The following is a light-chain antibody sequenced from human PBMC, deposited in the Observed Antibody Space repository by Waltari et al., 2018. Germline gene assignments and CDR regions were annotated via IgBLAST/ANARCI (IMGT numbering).Light chain of an antibody. CDR3: QKYDRLPAT. CDR1: QGVSRF. CDR2: GAS. Sequence: SCVSRQGVSRFLTWYRQNPVQAPMLHISGASIRATGIPDRFSGSGSGTDFSLTISRLEPEDFAVYYCQKYDRLPATFGQGTKVEIK. V-gene: IGKV3-20*01. J-gene: IGKJ1*01.